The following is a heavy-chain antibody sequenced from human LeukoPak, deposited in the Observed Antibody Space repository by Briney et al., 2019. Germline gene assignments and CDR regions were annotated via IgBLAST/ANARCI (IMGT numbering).Heavy chain of an antibody. Sequence: EASVKVSCKASGYTFTGYYMHWVRQAPGQGLEWMGWINPNSGGTNYAQKFQGRVTMTRDTSISTAYMELSRLRSDDTAVYYCARGDGGSGWPDNWFDPWGQGTLVTVSS. D-gene: IGHD6-19*01. CDR1: GYTFTGYY. CDR2: INPNSGGT. CDR3: ARGDGGSGWPDNWFDP. J-gene: IGHJ5*02. V-gene: IGHV1-2*02.